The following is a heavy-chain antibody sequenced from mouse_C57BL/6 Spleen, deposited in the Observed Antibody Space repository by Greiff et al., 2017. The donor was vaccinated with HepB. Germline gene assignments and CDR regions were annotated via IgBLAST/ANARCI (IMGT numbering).Heavy chain of an antibody. CDR1: GYTFTSYW. CDR2: IDPSDSYT. V-gene: IGHV1-69*01. CDR3: ARGDYGSRNYFDY. J-gene: IGHJ2*01. Sequence: QVHVKQPGAELVMPGASVKLSCKASGYTFTSYWMHWVKQRPGQGLEWIGEIDPSDSYTNYNQKFKGKSTLTVDKSSSTAYMQLSSLTSEDSAVYYCARGDYGSRNYFDYWGQGTTLTVSS. D-gene: IGHD1-1*01.